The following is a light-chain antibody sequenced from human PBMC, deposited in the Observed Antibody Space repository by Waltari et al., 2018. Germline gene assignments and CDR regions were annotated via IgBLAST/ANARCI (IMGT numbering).Light chain of an antibody. CDR1: SSDVGGYNY. CDR2: DVS. Sequence: QSALTQPRSVSGSPGQSVTISCTGTSSDVGGYNYVSWYQQHPGKAPKRMIYDVSKRPAGVPDRCSGSKSGNTTSLTISGLQAEDEADYYCCSYAGSYRRVFGGGTKLTVL. J-gene: IGLJ2*01. V-gene: IGLV2-11*01. CDR3: CSYAGSYRRV.